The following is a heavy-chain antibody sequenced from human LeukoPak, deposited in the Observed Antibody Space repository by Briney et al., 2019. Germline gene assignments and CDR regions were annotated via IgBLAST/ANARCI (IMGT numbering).Heavy chain of an antibody. V-gene: IGHV4-61*02. CDR1: GGSISSGSYY. CDR3: ARASEMDHYFDY. J-gene: IGHJ4*02. Sequence: SQTLSLTCTVSGGSISSGSYYWSWIRQPAGKGLEWIGRIYASGSTNYNPSLKSRVTISVDTSKNQFSLKLSSVTAADTAVYYCARASEMDHYFDYWGQGTLVTVSS. CDR2: IYASGST. D-gene: IGHD5-24*01.